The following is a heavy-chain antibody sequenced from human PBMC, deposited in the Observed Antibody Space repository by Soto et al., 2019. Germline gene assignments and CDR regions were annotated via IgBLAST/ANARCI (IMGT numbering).Heavy chain of an antibody. CDR3: ARTNSNYGIDY. D-gene: IGHD4-4*01. CDR2: ISSSSSYT. Sequence: PGGSLRLSCAASGFTFSDYYMSWIRQAPGKGLEWVSYISSSSSYTNYADSVKGRFTISRDSAKNSLYLQMNSLRAEDTAVYYCARTNSNYGIDYWGQGTLVTVSS. CDR1: GFTFSDYY. V-gene: IGHV3-11*06. J-gene: IGHJ4*02.